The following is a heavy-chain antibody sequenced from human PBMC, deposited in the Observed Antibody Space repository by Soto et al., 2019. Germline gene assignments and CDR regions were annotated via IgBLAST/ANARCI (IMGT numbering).Heavy chain of an antibody. CDR2: IIPILGIA. D-gene: IGHD4-17*01. Sequence: QVQLVQSGAEVKKPGSSVKVSCKASGGTISSYTISWVRQAPGQGLEWMGRIIPILGIANYAQKFQGRVTITADKSTSTAYMELSSLRSEDTALYYCAGPSTVTTRGAFDIWGQGTMVTVSS. CDR3: AGPSTVTTRGAFDI. V-gene: IGHV1-69*02. J-gene: IGHJ3*02. CDR1: GGTISSYT.